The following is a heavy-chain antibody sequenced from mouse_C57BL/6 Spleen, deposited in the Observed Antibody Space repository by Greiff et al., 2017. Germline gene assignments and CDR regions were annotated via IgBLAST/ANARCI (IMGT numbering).Heavy chain of an antibody. CDR3: ASPRWLLPYYAMDY. D-gene: IGHD2-3*01. Sequence: EVKLMESGGGLVQPGGSLSLSCAASGFTFTDYYMSWVRQPPGKALEWLGFIRNKANGYTTDYSASVKGRFTISRDNTQSILYLQMHALRAEDSATYYCASPRWLLPYYAMDYWGQGTSVTVSS. CDR2: IRNKANGYTT. J-gene: IGHJ4*01. CDR1: GFTFTDYY. V-gene: IGHV7-3*01.